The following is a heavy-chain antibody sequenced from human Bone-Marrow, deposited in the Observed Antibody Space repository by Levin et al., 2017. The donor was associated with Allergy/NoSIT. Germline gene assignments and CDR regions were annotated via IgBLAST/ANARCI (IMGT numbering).Heavy chain of an antibody. CDR3: VKNTYSSGRYEFDY. V-gene: IGHV3-9*01. D-gene: IGHD6-19*01. Sequence: PGGSLRLSCAASGFKFDDFGMHWVRQVPGKGLEWVSGIAWGSGAIGYADSVEGRFTVSRDNAKNSLYLQMNNLRPEDTAMYYCVKNTYSSGRYEFDYWGQGTLVTVSS. CDR1: GFKFDDFG. J-gene: IGHJ4*02. CDR2: IAWGSGAI.